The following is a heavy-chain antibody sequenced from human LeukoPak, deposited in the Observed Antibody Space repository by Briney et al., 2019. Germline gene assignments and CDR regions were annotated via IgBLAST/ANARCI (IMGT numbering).Heavy chain of an antibody. V-gene: IGHV4-39*01. J-gene: IGHJ4*02. CDR3: ARSAVVTAILPFDY. Sequence: TSETLSLTCTVSGGSISSSSYHWGWIRQPPGKGLEWIGSIYYSGSTYYNPSLKSRVTISVDTSKNQFSLKLSSVTAADTAVYYCARSAVVTAILPFDYWGQGTLVTVSS. D-gene: IGHD2-21*02. CDR1: GGSISSSSYH. CDR2: IYYSGST.